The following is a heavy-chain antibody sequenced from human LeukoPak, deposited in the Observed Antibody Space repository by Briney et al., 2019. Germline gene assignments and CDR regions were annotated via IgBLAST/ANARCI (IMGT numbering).Heavy chain of an antibody. D-gene: IGHD5-12*01. V-gene: IGHV4-34*01. J-gene: IGHJ6*02. CDR3: ARGYSGYYYYYGMDV. Sequence: SETLSLTCAVYGGSFSGYYWSWIRQPPGKGLEWIGEINHSGSTNHNPSLKSRVTISVDTSKNQFSLKLSSVTAADTAVYYCARGYSGYYYYYGMDVWGQGTTVTVSS. CDR1: GGSFSGYY. CDR2: INHSGST.